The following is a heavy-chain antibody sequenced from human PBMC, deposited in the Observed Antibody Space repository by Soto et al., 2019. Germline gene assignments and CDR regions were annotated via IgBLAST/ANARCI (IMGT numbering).Heavy chain of an antibody. J-gene: IGHJ6*02. CDR3: AREREAAADRYYYYGMDV. CDR2: IYYSGST. D-gene: IGHD6-13*01. V-gene: IGHV4-59*01. CDR1: GGSISCYY. Sequence: SETLSLTCTVTGGSISCYYWSWIRQPPGKGLEWIGYIYYSGSTNYNPSLKSRVTISVDTSKNQFSLKLSSVTAADTAVYYCAREREAAADRYYYYGMDVWGQGTTVT.